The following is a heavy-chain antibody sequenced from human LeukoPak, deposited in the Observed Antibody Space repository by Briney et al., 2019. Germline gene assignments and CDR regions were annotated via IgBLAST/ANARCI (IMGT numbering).Heavy chain of an antibody. V-gene: IGHV3-33*01. Sequence: GGSLRLSCAASGFTFSSYGMHWVRQAPGKGLEWLAVIWYDGSNKYYADSVKGRFTISRDNSKNTLYLQMNSLRAEDTAVYYCARDLGATSYCFDYWGQGTLVTVSS. CDR2: IWYDGSNK. D-gene: IGHD1-26*01. J-gene: IGHJ4*02. CDR3: ARDLGATSYCFDY. CDR1: GFTFSSYG.